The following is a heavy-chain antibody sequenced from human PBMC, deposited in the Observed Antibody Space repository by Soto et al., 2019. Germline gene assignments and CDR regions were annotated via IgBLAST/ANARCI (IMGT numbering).Heavy chain of an antibody. D-gene: IGHD3-22*01. Sequence: PSETLSLTFTVSGGSISSSYWSWIRQPAGKGLEGIGRIYTSGSTNYNPSLKSRVTMSVDTSKNQFSLKLSSVTAADTAVYYCARLVTTMGYYYYGMDVWGQGTTVTVSS. J-gene: IGHJ6*02. CDR3: ARLVTTMGYYYYGMDV. CDR2: IYTSGST. CDR1: GGSISSSY. V-gene: IGHV4-4*07.